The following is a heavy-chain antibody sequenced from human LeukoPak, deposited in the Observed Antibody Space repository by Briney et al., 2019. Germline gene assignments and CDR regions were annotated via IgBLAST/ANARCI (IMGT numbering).Heavy chain of an antibody. CDR3: AKDQVLRYFDWLFY. CDR1: GSTFSSYA. J-gene: IGHJ4*02. V-gene: IGHV3-23*01. CDR2: ISGSGGST. Sequence: GGSLRLSCAASGSTFSSYAMSWVRQAPGKGLEWVSAISGSGGSTYYADSVKGRFTISRDNSKNTLYLQMNSLRAEDTAVYYCAKDQVLRYFDWLFYWGQGTLVTVSS. D-gene: IGHD3-9*01.